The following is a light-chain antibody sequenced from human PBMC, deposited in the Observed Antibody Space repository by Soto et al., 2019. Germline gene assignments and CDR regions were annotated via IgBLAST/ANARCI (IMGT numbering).Light chain of an antibody. CDR1: QSVSSY. Sequence: EIVLTQSPGTLSLSPGERATLSCRASQSVSSYFAWYQRKPGQAPRLLIHGASNRATGIPDRFSASGSGTDFTLTISRLEPEDFAVYYCQQYATSPFTFGGGTKVEIK. J-gene: IGKJ4*01. CDR2: GAS. CDR3: QQYATSPFT. V-gene: IGKV3-20*01.